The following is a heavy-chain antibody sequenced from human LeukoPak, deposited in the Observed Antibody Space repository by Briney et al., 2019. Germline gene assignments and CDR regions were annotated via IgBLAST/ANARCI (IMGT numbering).Heavy chain of an antibody. CDR3: ARGSTYYDFWSGCYTMHGMDV. CDR1: GGSISSGGYY. Sequence: SETLSLTCTVSGGSISSGGYYWSWIRQHPGKGLEWIGYIYYSGSTYYNPSLKSRVTISVDTSKNQFSLKLSSVTAADTAVYYCARGSTYYDFWSGCYTMHGMDVWGQGTTVTVSS. CDR2: IYYSGST. D-gene: IGHD3-3*01. J-gene: IGHJ6*02. V-gene: IGHV4-31*03.